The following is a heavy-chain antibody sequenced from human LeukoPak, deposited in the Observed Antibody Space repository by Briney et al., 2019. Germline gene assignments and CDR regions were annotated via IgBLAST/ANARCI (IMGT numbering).Heavy chain of an antibody. CDR3: AKVANYDNGSESYYFFEH. Sequence: GGSLTLSCAASGFTFSSYWMRWLRQATGKALEWVANIKQDGSERFYVDCVKGRFTISRDNAKNSLYLQMSSLRVEDTAVYYCAKVANYDNGSESYYFFEHWGQGTPVTASS. D-gene: IGHD3-10*01. CDR1: GFTFSSYW. CDR2: IKQDGSER. V-gene: IGHV3-7*01. J-gene: IGHJ4*02.